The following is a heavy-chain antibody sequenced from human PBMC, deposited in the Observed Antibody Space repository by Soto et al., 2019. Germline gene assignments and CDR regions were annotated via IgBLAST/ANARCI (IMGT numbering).Heavy chain of an antibody. J-gene: IGHJ4*02. CDR3: ARPGIWDGWSLDY. Sequence: GESLKISCKGSGYSFTSYWIGLGRQMPGKGLEWMGIIYPGDSDTSYSPSFQGQVTISADKSISTAYLQWSSLKASDTAMYYCARPGIWDGWSLDYWGQGTLVTVSS. CDR1: GYSFTSYW. CDR2: IYPGDSDT. V-gene: IGHV5-51*01. D-gene: IGHD6-19*01.